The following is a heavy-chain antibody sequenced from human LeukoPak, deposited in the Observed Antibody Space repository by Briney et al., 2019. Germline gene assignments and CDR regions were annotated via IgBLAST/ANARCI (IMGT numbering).Heavy chain of an antibody. CDR3: ARVTSGTYYNPLGYMDV. V-gene: IGHV4-4*07. D-gene: IGHD3-10*01. J-gene: IGHJ6*03. CDR1: GGSISIYY. CDR2: IFTSGIT. Sequence: SETLSLTCTVLGGSISIYYWNWIRQPAGKGLEWSGRIFTSGITNYNPSLKSRVTMSVDTSKNQFSLNLSSVIAADTAIYYCARVTSGTYYNPLGYMDVWGKGTTVTVSS.